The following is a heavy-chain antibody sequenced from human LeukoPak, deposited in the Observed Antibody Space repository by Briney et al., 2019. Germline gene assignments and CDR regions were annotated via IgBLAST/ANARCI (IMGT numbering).Heavy chain of an antibody. V-gene: IGHV3-23*01. CDR1: GFTFSSYA. CDR3: ARAGMTTVTTFFDY. CDR2: ISGRGGST. Sequence: GGSLRLSCAASGFTFSSYAMSWVRQAPGKGLEWVSAISGRGGSTYYADSVKGRFTISRDNAKNSLYLQMNSLRDEDTAVYYCARAGMTTVTTFFDYWGQGTLVTSPQ. D-gene: IGHD4-4*01. J-gene: IGHJ4*02.